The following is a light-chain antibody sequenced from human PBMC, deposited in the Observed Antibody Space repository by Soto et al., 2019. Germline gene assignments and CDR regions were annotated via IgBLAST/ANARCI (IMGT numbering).Light chain of an antibody. J-gene: IGKJ5*01. Sequence: EIVMTQSPLSLSVTPGEPSSVSCKSSQSLLHITGETFLFWYIQKPGRSPQLLIYEVSTRVSGVPDRFSGSGSGTDFTLEISRVETDDVGIYYCMQSTQLPPTSGQGTRLRL. CDR2: EVS. CDR1: QSLLHITGETF. V-gene: IGKV2D-29*02. CDR3: MQSTQLPPT.